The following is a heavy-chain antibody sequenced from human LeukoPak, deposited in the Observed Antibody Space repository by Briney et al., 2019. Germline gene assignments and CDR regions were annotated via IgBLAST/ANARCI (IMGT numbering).Heavy chain of an antibody. CDR3: ARRYGDYVGSFEY. D-gene: IGHD4-17*01. V-gene: IGHV3-21*01. CDR2: ISTSSSYI. CDR1: GITFSSYS. Sequence: GGSLRLSCAASGITFSSYSMNWVRQAPGKGLEWVSSISTSSSYIYYADSVKGRFTISRDNAKNSLYLQMNSLRAEDTAVYYCARRYGDYVGSFEYWDQGTLVTVSS. J-gene: IGHJ4*02.